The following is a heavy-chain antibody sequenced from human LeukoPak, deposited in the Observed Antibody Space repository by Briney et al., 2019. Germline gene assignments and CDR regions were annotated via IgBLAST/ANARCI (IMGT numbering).Heavy chain of an antibody. CDR2: IIPILGIA. CDR3: ARYYYDSSGYLYYYGMDV. V-gene: IGHV1-69*04. CDR1: GGTFSSYA. Sequence: ASVKVSCKASGGTFSSYAISWVRQAPGQGLEWMGRIIPILGIANYAQKFQGRVTITADKSTSTAYMELSSLGSEDTAVYYCARYYYDSSGYLYYYGMDVWGQGTTVTVSS. D-gene: IGHD3-22*01. J-gene: IGHJ6*02.